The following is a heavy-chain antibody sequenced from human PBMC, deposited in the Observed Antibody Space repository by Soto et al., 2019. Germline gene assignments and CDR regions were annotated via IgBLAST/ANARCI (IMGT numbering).Heavy chain of an antibody. CDR1: GGTFSSYS. CDR3: AGSRGSYDNWFDP. Sequence: SVNVSCKSSGGTFSSYSISWVRQAPGQGLEWMGGIIPIFGTANYAQKFQGRVTITADKSTSTAYMELSSLRSEDTAVYYCAGSRGSYDNWFDPWGQGTLVTVSS. J-gene: IGHJ5*02. CDR2: IIPIFGTA. V-gene: IGHV1-69*06. D-gene: IGHD1-26*01.